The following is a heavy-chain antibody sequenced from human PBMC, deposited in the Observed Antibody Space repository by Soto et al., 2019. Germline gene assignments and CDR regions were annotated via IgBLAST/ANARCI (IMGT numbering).Heavy chain of an antibody. CDR1: GFTFSSYE. CDR2: IGSSSSPI. V-gene: IGHV3-48*03. Sequence: EVQLVESGGGLVQPGGSLRLSCAASGFTFSSYEMNWVRQAPGKGLEWVSYIGSSSSPIYYADSVKGRFTMSRDNAKKSLYLQMNNLRDEDTAVFYCARVVTGQGFDYWGQGTQVTVSS. CDR3: ARVVTGQGFDY. D-gene: IGHD2-21*02. J-gene: IGHJ4*02.